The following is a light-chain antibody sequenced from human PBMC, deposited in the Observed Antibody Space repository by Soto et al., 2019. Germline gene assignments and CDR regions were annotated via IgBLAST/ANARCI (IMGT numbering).Light chain of an antibody. J-gene: IGKJ1*01. Sequence: EIVMTQSPLSLTVTPGEPASISGKSSQSLQHNNGNTLLDWYMQKPGQSPQLLIYLASRRAPGAPDRVSGSGSGTDFTLRISTVEADDAASYYCMQALQTPRTFSQGTKLEI. CDR3: MQALQTPRT. CDR1: QSLQHNNGNTL. V-gene: IGKV2-28*01. CDR2: LAS.